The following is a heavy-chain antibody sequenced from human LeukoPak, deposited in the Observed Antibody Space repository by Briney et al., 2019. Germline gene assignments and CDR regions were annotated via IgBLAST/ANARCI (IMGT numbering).Heavy chain of an antibody. J-gene: IGHJ3*02. V-gene: IGHV1-2*02. CDR2: INPNSGGT. Sequence: GASVKVSCKASGYTFTGYYMHWVRQAPGQGLEWMGWINPNSGGTNYAQKFQGRVTMTRDTSISTAYMELSRLRSDDTAVYYCAREGGENYGDYVDAFDIWGQGTMVTVSS. CDR3: AREGGENYGDYVDAFDI. CDR1: GYTFTGYY. D-gene: IGHD4-17*01.